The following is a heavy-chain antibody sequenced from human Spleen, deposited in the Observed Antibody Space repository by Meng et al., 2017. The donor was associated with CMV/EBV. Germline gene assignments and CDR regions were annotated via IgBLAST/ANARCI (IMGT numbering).Heavy chain of an antibody. D-gene: IGHD3-3*01. CDR3: LSWVQSDFFGVVRKGGH. CDR1: ASTFSRSW. CDR2: VKCDGGKK. Sequence: GGSLRLSCAASASTFSRSWMHWLCQAPEKGLEWVAQVKCDGGKKYYVDLVKGRLTISRDNAKNSHYLQMNSLRPEDLAVCHPLSWVQSDFFGVVRKGGHWGQGTLVTVSS. V-gene: IGHV3-52*01. J-gene: IGHJ4*02.